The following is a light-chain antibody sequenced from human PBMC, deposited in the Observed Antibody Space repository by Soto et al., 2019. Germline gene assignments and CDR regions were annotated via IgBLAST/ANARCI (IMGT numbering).Light chain of an antibody. Sequence: EIVLTQSPGTLSLSPGERATLSCRASQSVSSSYLAWYQQKPGQAPSLLIYGASIRATGIPDRFSGSGSGTDFTLTISRLEPEDFAVYYCQQYGSSLFTFRPGTKVDIK. J-gene: IGKJ3*01. CDR1: QSVSSSY. V-gene: IGKV3-20*01. CDR3: QQYGSSLFT. CDR2: GAS.